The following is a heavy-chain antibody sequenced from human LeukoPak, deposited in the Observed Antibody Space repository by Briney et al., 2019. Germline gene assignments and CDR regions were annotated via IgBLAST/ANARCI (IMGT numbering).Heavy chain of an antibody. Sequence: ASVKVSCKASGYTFTGYYMHWVRQAPGQGLEWMGWINPNSGGTNYAQKFQGRVTMTRDTSISTAYMELSRLRSDDTAVYYCARSGRYSSGWYLTWWFDPWGQGTLVTVSS. D-gene: IGHD6-19*01. CDR1: GYTFTGYY. V-gene: IGHV1-2*02. J-gene: IGHJ5*02. CDR2: INPNSGGT. CDR3: ARSGRYSSGWYLTWWFDP.